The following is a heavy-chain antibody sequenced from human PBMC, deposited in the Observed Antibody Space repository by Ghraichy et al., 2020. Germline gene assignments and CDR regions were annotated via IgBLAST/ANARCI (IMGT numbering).Heavy chain of an antibody. J-gene: IGHJ6*02. CDR2: ITSSSRSI. CDR1: GFTFSGYS. V-gene: IGHV3-48*02. D-gene: IGHD4-23*01. CDR3: ARGSKVVRFFYYDGMDV. Sequence: GGSLRLSCVGSGFTFSGYSMNWVRQSPGKGLEWVGYITSSSRSIFYADSVKGRFTISRDNAQNSLSLQMNSLRDDDTAVYYCARGSKVVRFFYYDGMDVWGQGTAVTVSS.